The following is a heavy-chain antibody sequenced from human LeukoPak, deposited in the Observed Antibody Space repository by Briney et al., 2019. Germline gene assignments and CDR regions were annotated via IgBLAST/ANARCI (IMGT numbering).Heavy chain of an antibody. D-gene: IGHD1-26*01. CDR3: ARGPGPIAGAKYPFDI. CDR1: GFTFSAYA. J-gene: IGHJ3*02. Sequence: PGGSLRLSCAASGFTFSAYAMHWVRQAPGKGLEWVAVISYDGSNKYYADSVKGRFTISGDKSKDTLYLQMNSLRPEDTAVYYCARGPGPIAGAKYPFDIWGQGTMVTVSS. CDR2: ISYDGSNK. V-gene: IGHV3-30*01.